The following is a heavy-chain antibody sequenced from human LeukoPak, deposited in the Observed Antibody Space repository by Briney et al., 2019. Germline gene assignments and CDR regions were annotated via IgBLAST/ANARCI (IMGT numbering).Heavy chain of an antibody. CDR1: GYSFTSHY. J-gene: IGHJ1*01. V-gene: IGHV1-46*01. CDR2: INPSGSST. D-gene: IGHD3-9*01. Sequence: ASVKVSCKASGYSFTSHYMHWVRQAPGQGLEWTGLINPSGSSTLYAQKLQGRVTMTTDTSTSTAYMELRSLRSDDTAVYYCARDFVGDYDILTGYRISEYFQHWGQGTLVTVSS. CDR3: ARDFVGDYDILTGYRISEYFQH.